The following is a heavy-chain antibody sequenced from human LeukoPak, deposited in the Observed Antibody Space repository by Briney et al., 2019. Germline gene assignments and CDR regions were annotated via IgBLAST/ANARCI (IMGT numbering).Heavy chain of an antibody. CDR1: GGSFSGYY. D-gene: IGHD3-16*02. J-gene: IGHJ5*02. CDR2: INHSGST. CDR3: ARGRLYDYVWGSYRYYWFDP. V-gene: IGHV4-34*01. Sequence: PSETLSLTCAVYGGSFSGYYWSWIRQPPGKGLEWIGEINHSGSTNYSPSLKSRVTISVDTSKNQFSLKLRSVTAADTAVYYCARGRLYDYVWGSYRYYWFDPWGQGTLVTVSS.